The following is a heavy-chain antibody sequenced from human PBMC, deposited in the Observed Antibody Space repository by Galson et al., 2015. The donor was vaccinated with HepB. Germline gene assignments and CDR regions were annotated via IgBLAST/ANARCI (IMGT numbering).Heavy chain of an antibody. CDR2: IWYDGSKD. J-gene: IGHJ4*02. D-gene: IGHD3-10*01. CDR3: ARYYGNYRAFDY. Sequence: SLRLSCAASGFTFSNYAMSWVRQAPGKGLEWGALIWYDGSKDYYLESVKGRFAVSRDNSKNILYLQMNSLRAEDTAVYYCARYYGNYRAFDYWGQGTLVTVSS. CDR1: GFTFSNYA. V-gene: IGHV3-33*04.